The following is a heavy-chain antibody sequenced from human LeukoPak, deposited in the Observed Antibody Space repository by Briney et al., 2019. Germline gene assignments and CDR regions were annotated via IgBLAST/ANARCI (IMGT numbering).Heavy chain of an antibody. D-gene: IGHD3-22*01. Sequence: ASVKVSCKSSGGTFSSYAIIWVRQAPGQGLEWMGGIIPIFGTANYAQKFQGRVTITADESTSTAYMELSSLRSEDTAVYYCARDQDPYYDSSGYPMLDYWGQGTLVTVSS. V-gene: IGHV1-69*13. CDR1: GGTFSSYA. J-gene: IGHJ4*02. CDR2: IIPIFGTA. CDR3: ARDQDPYYDSSGYPMLDY.